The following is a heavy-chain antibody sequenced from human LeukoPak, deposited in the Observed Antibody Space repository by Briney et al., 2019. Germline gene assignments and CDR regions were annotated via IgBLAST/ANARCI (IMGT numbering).Heavy chain of an antibody. CDR1: GGSTSSYY. V-gene: IGHV4-4*07. D-gene: IGHD3-22*01. J-gene: IGHJ4*02. Sequence: SETLSLTCTVSGGSTSSYYWSWIRQPAGKGLEWIRRIYTTGSTYYNHFLKSRVTMAVDTSKNQFSLRLSSVTAADTAVYYCARDGFYDSSGYYYNWVFDYWGQGTLVTVSS. CDR3: ARDGFYDSSGYYYNWVFDY. CDR2: IYTTGST.